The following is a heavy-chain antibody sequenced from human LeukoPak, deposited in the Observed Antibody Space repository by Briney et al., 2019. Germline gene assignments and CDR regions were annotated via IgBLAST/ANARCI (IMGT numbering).Heavy chain of an antibody. CDR2: IYYSGST. CDR1: GGSNSSYY. V-gene: IGHV4-59*01. CDR3: ARYITLGGVIVTYYFDF. Sequence: PSETLSLTCTVSGGSNSSYYWSWIRQPPGKGLEWIGYIYYSGSTNYNPSLKSRVTISVDTSKNQFSLKLSSVTAADTAVYYCARYITLGGVIVTYYFDFWGQGTLVTVSS. J-gene: IGHJ4*02. D-gene: IGHD3-16*02.